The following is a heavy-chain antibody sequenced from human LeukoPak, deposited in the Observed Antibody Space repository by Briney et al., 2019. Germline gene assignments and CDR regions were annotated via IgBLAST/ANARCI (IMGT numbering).Heavy chain of an antibody. J-gene: IGHJ4*02. D-gene: IGHD4-17*01. CDR1: GCSISSYY. Sequence: KPSETLSLTCTVSGCSISSYYWSWIRQPPGKGLEWIGYIYYSGSTNYNPSLKSRLTISVDASKNQFSLKLSSVTATDTAVYYCASLTTVTQGYFDSWGQGTLVTVSS. CDR3: ASLTTVTQGYFDS. CDR2: IYYSGST. V-gene: IGHV4-59*08.